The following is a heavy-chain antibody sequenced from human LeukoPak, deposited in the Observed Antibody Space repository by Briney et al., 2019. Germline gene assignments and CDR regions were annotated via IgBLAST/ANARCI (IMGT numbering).Heavy chain of an antibody. Sequence: SETLSLTCAVYGGSFSGYYWSWIRQPPGKGLEWIGEINHSGSTNYIPSLKSRVTISVDTSTNQFSLKLSSVTAADTAVYYCARGSSRGTRLYYFDYWGQGTLVTVSS. CDR3: ARGSSRGTRLYYFDY. V-gene: IGHV4-34*01. D-gene: IGHD5-12*01. CDR1: GGSFSGYY. J-gene: IGHJ4*02. CDR2: INHSGST.